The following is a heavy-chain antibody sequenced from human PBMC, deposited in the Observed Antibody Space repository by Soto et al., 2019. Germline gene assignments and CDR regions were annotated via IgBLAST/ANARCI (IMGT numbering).Heavy chain of an antibody. V-gene: IGHV2-5*02. D-gene: IGHD1-1*01. J-gene: IGHJ4*02. CDR1: GFSLTTRPMG. CDR2: VYWDDDN. CDR3: AHRLSGYDWNGGYFDY. Sequence: QITLKESGPTLVKPTQTLTLTCTFSGFSLTTRPMGVGWIRQAPGKALEWLVFVYWDDDNRYSPSLKSRLTVTRDPSNSQVVLTMANMDPVDTATYYCAHRLSGYDWNGGYFDYWGQGALVTVSS.